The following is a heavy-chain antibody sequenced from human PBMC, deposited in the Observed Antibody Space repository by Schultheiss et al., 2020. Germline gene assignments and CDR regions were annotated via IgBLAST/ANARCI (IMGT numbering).Heavy chain of an antibody. V-gene: IGHV4-4*07. Sequence: SQTLSLTCTVSGGSISSYYWSWIRQPAGKGLEWIGSIYYSGSTYYNPSLKSRVTISVDTSKNQFSLKLSSVTAADTAVYYCARDLRERYYDFWSGDYYYYGMDVWGQGTTVTGSS. D-gene: IGHD3-3*01. J-gene: IGHJ6*02. CDR3: ARDLRERYYDFWSGDYYYYGMDV. CDR1: GGSISSYY. CDR2: IYYSGST.